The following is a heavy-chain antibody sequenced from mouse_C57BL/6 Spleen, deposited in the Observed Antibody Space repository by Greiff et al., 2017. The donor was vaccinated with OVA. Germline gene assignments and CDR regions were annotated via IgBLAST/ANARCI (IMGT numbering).Heavy chain of an antibody. CDR1: GYTFTDYN. CDR2: INPNNGGT. Sequence: VQLKQSGPELVKPGASVKMSCKASGYTFTDYNMHWVKQSHGKSLEWIGYINPNNGGTSYNQKFKGKATLTVNKSSSTAYMELRRLTSEDSAVYYCAIRECYGSSYYFDYWGQGTTLTVSS. J-gene: IGHJ2*01. D-gene: IGHD1-1*01. V-gene: IGHV1-22*01. CDR3: AIRECYGSSYYFDY.